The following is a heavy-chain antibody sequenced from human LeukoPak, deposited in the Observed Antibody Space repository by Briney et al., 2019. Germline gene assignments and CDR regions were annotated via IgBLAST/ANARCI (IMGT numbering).Heavy chain of an antibody. D-gene: IGHD2-8*01. J-gene: IGHJ6*03. CDR3: ARFNGYYYYYMDV. CDR1: GGSISSYY. CDR2: IYYSGST. Sequence: SETLSLTCTVSGGSISSYYWSSIRQPPGKGLEWIGYIYYSGSTNYNPSLKSRVTISVDTSKNQFSLKLSSVTAADTAVYYCARFNGYYYYYMDVWGKGTTVTVSS. V-gene: IGHV4-59*01.